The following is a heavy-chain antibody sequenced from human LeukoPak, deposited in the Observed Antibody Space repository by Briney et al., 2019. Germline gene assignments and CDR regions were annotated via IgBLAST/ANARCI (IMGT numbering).Heavy chain of an antibody. CDR3: ARVNLPNYGSGNNDY. D-gene: IGHD3-10*01. CDR1: GFTFSSYS. J-gene: IGHJ4*02. V-gene: IGHV3-21*01. Sequence: PGGSLRLSCAASGFTFSSYSMNWVRQAPGKGLEWVSSISSSSSYIYYADSVKGRFTISRDNAKNSLYLQMNSMRAEDTAVYYCARVNLPNYGSGNNDYWGQGTLVTVSS. CDR2: ISSSSSYI.